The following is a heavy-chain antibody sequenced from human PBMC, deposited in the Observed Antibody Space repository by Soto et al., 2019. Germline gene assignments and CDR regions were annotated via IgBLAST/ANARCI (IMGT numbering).Heavy chain of an antibody. D-gene: IGHD3-16*01. Sequence: GGSLRLSCVASGFPCGSYAMSCVRQTPGKGLEWVSGRSGSGGRTYYADSVKGRFTISRDNSNNTLSLQMHILRVEDTAVYFCAKGGYYSLFDIWGQGTMVTVSS. V-gene: IGHV3-23*01. CDR3: AKGGYYSLFDI. J-gene: IGHJ3*02. CDR2: RSGSGGRT. CDR1: GFPCGSYA.